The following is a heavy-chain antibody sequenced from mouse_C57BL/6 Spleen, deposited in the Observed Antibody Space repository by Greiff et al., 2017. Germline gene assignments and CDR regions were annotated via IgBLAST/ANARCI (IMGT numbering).Heavy chain of an antibody. V-gene: IGHV2-2*01. CDR3: ARNPSYYYGSSLDY. CDR1: GFSLTSYG. D-gene: IGHD1-1*01. J-gene: IGHJ2*01. Sequence: VKLVESGPGLVQPSQSLSITCTVSGFSLTSYGVHWVRQSPGKGLEWLGVIWSGGSTDYNAAFISRLSISKDNSKSQVFFKMNSLQADDTAIYYCARNPSYYYGSSLDYWGQGTTLTVAS. CDR2: IWSGGST.